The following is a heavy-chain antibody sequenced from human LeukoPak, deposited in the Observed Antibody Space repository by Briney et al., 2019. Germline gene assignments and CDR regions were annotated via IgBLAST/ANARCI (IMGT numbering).Heavy chain of an antibody. CDR2: IYYSGST. V-gene: IGHV4-61*01. CDR1: GGSISSGSYY. J-gene: IGHJ4*02. CDR3: ARSPQGGAVAVDY. D-gene: IGHD6-19*01. Sequence: PSQTLSLTCTVSGGSISSGSYYWSWIRQPPGKGLEWIGYIYYSGSTNYNPSLKSRVTISVDTSKNQFSLKLSSVTAADTAVYYCARSPQGGAVAVDYWGQGTLVTVSS.